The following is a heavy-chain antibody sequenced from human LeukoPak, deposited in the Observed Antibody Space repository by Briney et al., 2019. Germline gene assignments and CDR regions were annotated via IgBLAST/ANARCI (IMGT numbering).Heavy chain of an antibody. Sequence: GGSLRLSCAASGFTFSSYSMNWVRQAPGKGLEWVSSISSSSSYIYYADSVKGRFTISRDTAQKALYLQMKSLRAEDTAVYYCAIYVYSSGWYTIAHWGQGTLVTVSS. CDR1: GFTFSSYS. J-gene: IGHJ4*02. CDR2: ISSSSSYI. CDR3: AIYVYSSGWYTIAH. V-gene: IGHV3-21*01. D-gene: IGHD6-19*01.